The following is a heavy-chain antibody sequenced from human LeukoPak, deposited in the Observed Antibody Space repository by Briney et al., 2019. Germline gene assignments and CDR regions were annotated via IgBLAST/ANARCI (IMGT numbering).Heavy chain of an antibody. J-gene: IGHJ4*02. D-gene: IGHD4-17*01. Sequence: GGSLRLSCAASGFTFSSYGMHWVRQAPGKGLEWVAFIRYDGSNKYYAVSVKGRFTISRDNSKNTLYLQMNSLRAEDTAVYFCAKVGTDYAWIYYFDYWGQGTLVTVSS. CDR3: AKVGTDYAWIYYFDY. V-gene: IGHV3-30*02. CDR1: GFTFSSYG. CDR2: IRYDGSNK.